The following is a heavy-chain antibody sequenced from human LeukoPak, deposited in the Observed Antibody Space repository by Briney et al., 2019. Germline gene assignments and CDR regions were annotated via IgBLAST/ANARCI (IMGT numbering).Heavy chain of an antibody. J-gene: IGHJ3*02. D-gene: IGHD1-26*01. V-gene: IGHV5-51*01. Sequence: GESLKISCKGSGYSFTSYWIGWVRQMPGKGLEWMGIIYPGDSDTRYSPSFQGHVTISADKSISTAYLQWSSLKASDTAMYYCASKSGSYNDAFDIWGQGTMVTVSS. CDR2: IYPGDSDT. CDR3: ASKSGSYNDAFDI. CDR1: GYSFTSYW.